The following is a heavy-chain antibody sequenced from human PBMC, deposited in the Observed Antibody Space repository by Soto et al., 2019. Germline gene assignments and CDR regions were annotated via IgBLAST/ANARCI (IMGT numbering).Heavy chain of an antibody. D-gene: IGHD3-10*01. CDR3: ARVFRDYSYGPVDY. CDR1: GFTFSSYS. J-gene: IGHJ4*02. Sequence: PGGSLRLSCAASGFTFSSYSMNWVRQATGKGLEWVSSIGSSSSYIYYADSVEGRFTISRDNAKNSLDLQMSSLRAEDTAVYYCARVFRDYSYGPVDYWGQGTQVTVSS. V-gene: IGHV3-21*04. CDR2: IGSSSSYI.